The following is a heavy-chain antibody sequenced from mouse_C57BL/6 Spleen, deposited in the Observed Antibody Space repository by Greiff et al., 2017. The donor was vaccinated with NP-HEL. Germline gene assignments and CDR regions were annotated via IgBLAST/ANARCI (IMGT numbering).Heavy chain of an antibody. D-gene: IGHD1-1*01. CDR3: AYYYGSSYWFAY. Sequence: EVQLQQSGPVLVKPGASVKMSCKASGYTFTDYYMNWVKQSHGKSLEWIGVINPYNGGTSYNQKFKGKATLTVDKSSSTAYMELNSLTSEDSAVYYCAYYYGSSYWFAYWGRGTLVTVSA. CDR2: INPYNGGT. J-gene: IGHJ3*01. CDR1: GYTFTDYY. V-gene: IGHV1-19*01.